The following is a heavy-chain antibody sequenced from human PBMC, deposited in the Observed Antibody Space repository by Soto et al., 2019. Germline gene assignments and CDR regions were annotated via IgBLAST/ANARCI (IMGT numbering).Heavy chain of an antibody. D-gene: IGHD2-21*01. CDR1: GASIGRGGYY. CDR2: IHFSGET. V-gene: IGHV4-31*03. J-gene: IGHJ4*02. CDR3: ARDQGGDLDY. Sequence: QVQLQESGPGLMKPSQTLSLTCTVSGASIGRGGYYWTWIRQHPGNALEWMGHIHFSGETNYNPSLMGRLTMSIDTSTNQFSLNLAAVTAADTAMYYCARDQGGDLDYWGQGTLVTVSS.